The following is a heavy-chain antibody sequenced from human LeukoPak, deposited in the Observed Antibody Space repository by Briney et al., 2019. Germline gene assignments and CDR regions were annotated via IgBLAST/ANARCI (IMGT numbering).Heavy chain of an antibody. J-gene: IGHJ5*02. Sequence: ASVKVSCKASGGTFSSYAISWVRQAPGQGLEWMGGIIPIFGTANYAQKFQGRVTITTDESTSTAYMELSSLRSVDTAVYYCARRLSSIRFDPWGQGTLVTVSS. D-gene: IGHD6-6*01. CDR2: IIPIFGTA. V-gene: IGHV1-69*05. CDR1: GGTFSSYA. CDR3: ARRLSSIRFDP.